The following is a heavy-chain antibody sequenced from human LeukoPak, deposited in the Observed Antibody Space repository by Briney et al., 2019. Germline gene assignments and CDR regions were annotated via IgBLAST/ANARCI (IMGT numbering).Heavy chain of an antibody. CDR1: GFTFSSFE. Sequence: PGGSLRLSCAASGFTFSSFEMNWVRQAPGQGLEWVSSISHISSNIYYADSVKGRFTISRDNAKNSLYLQMHSLRAEDTAVYYCGRQAAPDYWGQGTLVTVSS. J-gene: IGHJ4*02. CDR2: ISHISSNI. V-gene: IGHV3-21*01. CDR3: GRQAAPDY. D-gene: IGHD2-15*01.